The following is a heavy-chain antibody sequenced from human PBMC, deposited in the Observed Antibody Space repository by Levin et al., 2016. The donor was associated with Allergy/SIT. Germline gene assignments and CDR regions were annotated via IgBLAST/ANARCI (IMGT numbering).Heavy chain of an antibody. J-gene: IGHJ4*02. D-gene: IGHD2-15*01. CDR1: GGSISYYY. Sequence: GSLRLSCSISGGSISYYYWNWIRQSPGKGLEWIGHGYYSGTTKYNPSLESRVTISLDTSKNQFSLKVNSVTTADTAVYYCARSGTEAIEYWGQGTLVTVSA. CDR3: ARSGTEAIEY. CDR2: GYYSGTT. V-gene: IGHV4-59*01.